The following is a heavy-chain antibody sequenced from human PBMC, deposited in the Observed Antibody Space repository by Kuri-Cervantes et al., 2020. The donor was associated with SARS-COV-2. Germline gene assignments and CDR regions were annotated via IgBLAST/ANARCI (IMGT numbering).Heavy chain of an antibody. CDR2: IYYSGST. J-gene: IGHJ6*03. CDR3: ARDKGTYKKSYYYYYYMDV. Sequence: GSLRLSCTVSGGSISSSSYYWGWVRQPPGKGLKWIGSIYYSGSTYYNPSLKSRVTISVDTSKNQFSLKLSSVTAADTAVYYCARDKGTYKKSYYYYYYMDVWGKGTTVTVSS. CDR1: GGSISSSSYY. V-gene: IGHV4-39*02. D-gene: IGHD1-14*01.